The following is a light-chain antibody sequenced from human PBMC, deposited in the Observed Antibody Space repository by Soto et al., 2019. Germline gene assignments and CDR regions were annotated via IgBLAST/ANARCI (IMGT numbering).Light chain of an antibody. Sequence: DIVMTQSPDSLAVSLGERATINCKSSQSVLYSSNNKNYIAWYHQKPGQPPKLLIYWASTRESGVPHRFSGSGSGTDFTRTISSLQAEDVAVYDCHQYYSTPWTFGQGTKVEIK. J-gene: IGKJ1*01. CDR2: WAS. CDR1: QSVLYSSNNKNY. CDR3: HQYYSTPWT. V-gene: IGKV4-1*01.